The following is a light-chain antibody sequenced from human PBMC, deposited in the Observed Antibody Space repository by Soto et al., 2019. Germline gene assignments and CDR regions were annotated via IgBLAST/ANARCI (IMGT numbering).Light chain of an antibody. V-gene: IGKV1-5*01. CDR3: QQYNNYWT. Sequence: DIQMTQSPSTLSASVGDRVTITCRASQSFSSWLAWYQKKPGKAPKLLIYDASSLESGVPSRFSGSGSATEFTLTISSLQPDDFATYYCQQYNNYWTFGQGTRVEIK. CDR2: DAS. CDR1: QSFSSW. J-gene: IGKJ1*01.